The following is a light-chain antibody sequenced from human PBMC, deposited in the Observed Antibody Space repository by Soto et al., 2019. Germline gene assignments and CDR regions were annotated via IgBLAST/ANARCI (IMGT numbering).Light chain of an antibody. CDR1: QGISST. J-gene: IGKJ4*01. Sequence: AIQLTQSPSSLSASVGDRVTITCRASQGISSTLAWYQQKPGKAPKLLIYDASSLESGVPSRFSGSGSGTDFALTISRLQPEDFASYYCQQYNHYSLTFGGGTKVEIK. CDR2: DAS. CDR3: QQYNHYSLT. V-gene: IGKV1D-13*01.